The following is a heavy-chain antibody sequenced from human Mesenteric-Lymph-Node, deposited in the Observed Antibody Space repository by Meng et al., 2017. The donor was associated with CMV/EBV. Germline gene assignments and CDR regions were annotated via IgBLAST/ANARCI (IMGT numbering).Heavy chain of an antibody. CDR2: IRYDGSNK. V-gene: IGHV3-30*02. Sequence: GESLKISCAASGFTFSSYGMHWVRQVPGKGLEWVAFIRYDGSNKYYADSVKGRFTISRDNSKNTLYLQMNSLRAEDTAVYYCAGSLWSGQYLLYWGQGTLVTVSS. J-gene: IGHJ4*02. D-gene: IGHD3-3*01. CDR1: GFTFSSYG. CDR3: AGSLWSGQYLLY.